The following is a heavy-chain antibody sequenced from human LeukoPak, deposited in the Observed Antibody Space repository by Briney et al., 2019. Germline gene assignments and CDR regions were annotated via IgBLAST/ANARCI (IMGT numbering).Heavy chain of an antibody. J-gene: IGHJ4*02. CDR1: GGSFSGNY. CDR3: ARGRRSYFDY. Sequence: SESLSLTCAVSGGSFSGNYRSLFRQPPGKGLEWVGEINHSGSTNYNPSLKSRVTISVDTSKNQFPLKLSYVTAADTAVYYCARGRRSYFDYWGQGTLVTVSS. CDR2: INHSGST. V-gene: IGHV4-34*01.